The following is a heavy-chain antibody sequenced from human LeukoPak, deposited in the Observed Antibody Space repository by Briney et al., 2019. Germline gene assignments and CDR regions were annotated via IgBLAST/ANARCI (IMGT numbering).Heavy chain of an antibody. CDR3: ARGEPLRQNYYDGSSWDCQY. CDR2: IIPVFGTA. J-gene: IGHJ1*01. V-gene: IGHV1-69*13. D-gene: IGHD3-22*01. Sequence: RASVKVSCKASGGTFNTYPISWARQAPGQGLEWMGGIIPVFGTANYPQKFHGRITITADESTNTAYMELSSLRSDDTAVYYCARGEPLRQNYYDGSSWDCQYWGQGTLVTVSS. CDR1: GGTFNTYP.